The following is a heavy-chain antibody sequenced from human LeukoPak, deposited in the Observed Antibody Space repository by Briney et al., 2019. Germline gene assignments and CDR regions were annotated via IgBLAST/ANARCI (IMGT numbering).Heavy chain of an antibody. CDR1: GGSFSGYY. CDR3: ARTTYYEFWSGSPGAFDI. Sequence: SETLSLTCGVYGGSFSGYYWTWIRQPPGKGLEWIGEINHRGSTNYNPSLKSRVTISVDTSKNEFSLNLDSVTAADTAVYYCARTTYYEFWSGSPGAFDIWGQGSRVAVSS. J-gene: IGHJ3*02. CDR2: INHRGST. D-gene: IGHD3-3*01. V-gene: IGHV4-34*01.